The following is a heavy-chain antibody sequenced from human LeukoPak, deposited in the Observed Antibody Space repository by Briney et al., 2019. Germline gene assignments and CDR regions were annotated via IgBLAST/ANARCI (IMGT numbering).Heavy chain of an antibody. CDR2: IYYSGST. CDR1: GGSISSSSYY. D-gene: IGHD6-13*01. CDR3: ARLYSSSWHVWGHEDYYGMDV. V-gene: IGHV4-39*01. Sequence: SSETLSLTCTVSGGSISSSSYYWGWIRQPPGKGLEWIGSIYYSGSTYYNPSLKSRVTISVDTSKNQFSLKLSSVTAADTAVYYCARLYSSSWHVWGHEDYYGMDVWGQGTTVSVSS. J-gene: IGHJ6*02.